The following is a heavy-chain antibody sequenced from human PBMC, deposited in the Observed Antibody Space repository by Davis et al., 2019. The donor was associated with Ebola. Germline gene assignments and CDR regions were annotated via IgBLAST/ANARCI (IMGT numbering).Heavy chain of an antibody. Sequence: AASVKVSCKASGYTFTTFGISWVRQAPGQGLEWVGWISAYNGNTNYAQKLQGRVTMTTDTSTSTAYMELRSLRSDDTAVYYCAILRSLVGWGQGTLVTVSS. J-gene: IGHJ4*02. CDR3: AILRSLVG. D-gene: IGHD3-3*01. CDR1: GYTFTTFG. V-gene: IGHV1-18*01. CDR2: ISAYNGNT.